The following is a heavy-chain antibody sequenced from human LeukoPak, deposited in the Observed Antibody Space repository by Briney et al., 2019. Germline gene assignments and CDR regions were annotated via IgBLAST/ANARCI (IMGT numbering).Heavy chain of an antibody. Sequence: PSETLSLTCTVSGGSISSYYWSWIRQPPGKGLEWIGYIYYSGSTNYNPSLKSRVTISVGTSKNQFSLKLSSVTAADTAVYYCARGRVDGYNFWSYYYYYYYMDVWGKGTTVTVSS. D-gene: IGHD5-24*01. CDR3: ARGRVDGYNFWSYYYYYYYMDV. CDR1: GGSISSYY. V-gene: IGHV4-59*01. J-gene: IGHJ6*03. CDR2: IYYSGST.